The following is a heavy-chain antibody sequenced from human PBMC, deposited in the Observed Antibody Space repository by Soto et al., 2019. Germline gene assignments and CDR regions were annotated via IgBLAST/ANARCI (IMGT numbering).Heavy chain of an antibody. J-gene: IGHJ4*02. CDR1: GYAXTSYG. Sequence: ASVKVSCKASGYAXTSYGISWVRQAPGQGLEWMGWISAYNGNTNYAQKLQGRVTMTTDTSTSTAYMELRSLRSDDTAVYYCARDHGYCSGGSCYSVLSYWGQGTLVTVSS. CDR2: ISAYNGNT. D-gene: IGHD2-15*01. CDR3: ARDHGYCSGGSCYSVLSY. V-gene: IGHV1-18*01.